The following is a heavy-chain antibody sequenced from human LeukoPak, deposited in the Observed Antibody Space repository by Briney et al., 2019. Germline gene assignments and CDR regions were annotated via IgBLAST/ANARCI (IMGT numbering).Heavy chain of an antibody. CDR3: ARCTTGRTFGSLREIKRSREIDY. D-gene: IGHD1-1*01. J-gene: IGHJ4*02. CDR2: ISSSSSTI. CDR1: GFKFSHYS. Sequence: GGSLRLSCVASGFKFSHYSMNWVRQAPGKGLEWISYISSSSSTIYDADSVKGRFTISRDSAKNSLYLQMNSLRVEDTAVYYCARCTTGRTFGSLREIKRSREIDYWGQGTLVTVSS. V-gene: IGHV3-48*01.